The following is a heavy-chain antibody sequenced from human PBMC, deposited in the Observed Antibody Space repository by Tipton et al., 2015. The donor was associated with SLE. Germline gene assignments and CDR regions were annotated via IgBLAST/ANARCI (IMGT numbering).Heavy chain of an antibody. CDR1: GVSISNYY. CDR2: MYHSGT. V-gene: IGHV4-59*12. D-gene: IGHD1-1*01. J-gene: IGHJ6*03. CDR3: ARVPGLERSYCCNRYMDV. Sequence: LRLSCSVSGVSISNYYLNWIRHPPVKGLEWIGYMYHSGTNYNPSLKSRVTISVDTSKNQFSVRLSSVTAADTAVYYCARVPGLERSYCCNRYMDVWGKGATVAVS.